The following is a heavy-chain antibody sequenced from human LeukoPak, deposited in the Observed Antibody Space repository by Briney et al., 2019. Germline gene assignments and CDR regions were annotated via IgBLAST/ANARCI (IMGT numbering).Heavy chain of an antibody. D-gene: IGHD5-12*01. CDR2: IYSSGST. CDR1: GGSISSGTYY. Sequence: SETLSLTCTVSGGSISSGTYYWGWIRQPAGKGLEWIGRIYSSGSTNYNPSLKSRVTMSVDTSKNQFSLNLTSVAAADTAVYYCARDLLHRGYAFDIWGQGTMVTVSS. J-gene: IGHJ3*02. CDR3: ARDLLHRGYAFDI. V-gene: IGHV4-61*02.